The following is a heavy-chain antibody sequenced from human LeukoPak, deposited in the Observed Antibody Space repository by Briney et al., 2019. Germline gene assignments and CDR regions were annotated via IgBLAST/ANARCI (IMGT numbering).Heavy chain of an antibody. CDR1: GYTFTGYY. CDR3: ARDYYYGSGSYKDHFDY. D-gene: IGHD3-10*01. Sequence: GASVKVSCKASGYTFTGYYMHWVRQAPGQGLEWMGWINPNSGGTNYAQKFQGRVTMTRDTSISTAYMELSRLRSDDTAVYYCARDYYYGSGSYKDHFDYWGQGTLVTVSS. J-gene: IGHJ4*02. CDR2: INPNSGGT. V-gene: IGHV1-2*02.